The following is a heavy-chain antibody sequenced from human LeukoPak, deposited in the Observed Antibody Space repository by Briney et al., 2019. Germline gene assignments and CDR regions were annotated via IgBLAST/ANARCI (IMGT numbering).Heavy chain of an antibody. Sequence: SVKVSCKASGGTFSSYAISWVRQAPGQGLEWMGGIIPIFGTANYAQKFQGRVTITADESTSTAYMELSSLRSEDTAVYYCARDPGSHNSSGWYDYWGQGTLVTVSS. CDR3: ARDPGSHNSSGWYDY. D-gene: IGHD6-19*01. CDR1: GGTFSSYA. V-gene: IGHV1-69*13. J-gene: IGHJ4*02. CDR2: IIPIFGTA.